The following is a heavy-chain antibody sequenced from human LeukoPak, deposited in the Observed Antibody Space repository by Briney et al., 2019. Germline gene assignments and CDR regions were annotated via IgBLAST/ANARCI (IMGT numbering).Heavy chain of an antibody. D-gene: IGHD3-22*01. CDR2: VSWDGDST. CDR3: ATGGVHYYDTSADY. Sequence: PGGSLRLSCVASGFSFDDYTLHWVRQAPGKGLEWVSLVSWDGDSTYYADSVKGRFTISRDNAKNSLYLQMNSLRGEDTAVYYCATGGVHYYDTSADYWGQGTLVTVSS. CDR1: GFSFDDYT. V-gene: IGHV3-43*01. J-gene: IGHJ4*02.